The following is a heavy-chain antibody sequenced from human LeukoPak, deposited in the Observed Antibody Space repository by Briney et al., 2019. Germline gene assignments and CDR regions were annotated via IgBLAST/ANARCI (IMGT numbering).Heavy chain of an antibody. CDR3: ARDPSSGSYGDYYYYYMDV. J-gene: IGHJ6*03. V-gene: IGHV3-21*01. D-gene: IGHD1-26*01. Sequence: PGGSLRLSCAASGFTFSTYNMNWVRQAPGKGLEWVSSITSSSSYIYYADSVKGRFTISRDNAKSSLYLQMNSLRDEDTAVYYCARDPSSGSYGDYYYYYMDVWGKGTTVTISS. CDR1: GFTFSTYN. CDR2: ITSSSSYI.